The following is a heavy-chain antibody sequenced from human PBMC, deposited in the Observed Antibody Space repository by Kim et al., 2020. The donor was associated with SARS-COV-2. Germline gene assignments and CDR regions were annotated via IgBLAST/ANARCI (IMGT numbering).Heavy chain of an antibody. CDR1: GFTFSASA. Sequence: GGSLRLSCAASGFTFSASAMHWVRQASGKGLEWVGRIRNKGNNYATAYAASVKGRFTISRDDSNNTAYLQMNSLKTEDTAVYYCTRVYCTGGSCYPNFDYWGQGTLVTVSP. D-gene: IGHD2-15*01. CDR3: TRVYCTGGSCYPNFDY. J-gene: IGHJ4*02. V-gene: IGHV3-73*01. CDR2: IRNKGNNYAT.